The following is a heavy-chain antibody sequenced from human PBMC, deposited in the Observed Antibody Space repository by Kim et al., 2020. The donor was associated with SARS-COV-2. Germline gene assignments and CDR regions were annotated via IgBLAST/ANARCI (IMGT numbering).Heavy chain of an antibody. V-gene: IGHV3-23*01. CDR2: ISGSGGST. CDR1: GFTFSSYA. CDR3: AKDPEQLVGGWAY. J-gene: IGHJ4*02. D-gene: IGHD6-6*01. Sequence: LSLTCAASGFTFSSYAMSWVRQAPGKGLEWVSAISGSGGSTYYADSVKGRFTISRDNSKNTLYLQMNSLRAEDTAVYYCAKDPEQLVGGWAYWGQGTLVTVSS.